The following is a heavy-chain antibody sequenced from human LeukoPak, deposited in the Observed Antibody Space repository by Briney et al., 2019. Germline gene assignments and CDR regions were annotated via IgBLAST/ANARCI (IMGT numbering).Heavy chain of an antibody. J-gene: IGHJ4*02. Sequence: SETLSLTCTVSGGSISSSSYYWGWIRQPPGEGLEWIGSIYYSGSTYYNPSLKSRVTISVDTSKNQFSLKLSSVTAADTAVYYCARQEYYYDSSGYAVVSWGQGTLVTVSS. CDR1: GGSISSSSYY. V-gene: IGHV4-39*01. CDR3: ARQEYYYDSSGYAVVS. CDR2: IYYSGST. D-gene: IGHD3-22*01.